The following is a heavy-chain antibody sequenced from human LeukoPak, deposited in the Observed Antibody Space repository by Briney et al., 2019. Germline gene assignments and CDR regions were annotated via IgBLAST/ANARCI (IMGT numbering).Heavy chain of an antibody. J-gene: IGHJ4*02. D-gene: IGHD4-17*01. CDR1: GGSIGSSSYY. Sequence: SETLSLTCTVSGGSIGSSSYYWGWIRQPPGKGLEWIGSIYYSGSTYYNPSLKSRVTISVDTSKNQFSLKLSSVTAADTAVYYCARESPYGDYAWGYDYWGQGTLVTVSS. CDR3: ARESPYGDYAWGYDY. CDR2: IYYSGST. V-gene: IGHV4-39*07.